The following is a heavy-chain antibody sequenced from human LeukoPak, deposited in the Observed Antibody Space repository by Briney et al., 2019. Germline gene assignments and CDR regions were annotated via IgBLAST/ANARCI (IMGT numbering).Heavy chain of an antibody. J-gene: IGHJ4*02. CDR1: GDSVSRRGAA. CDR3: ARGRDNSFDF. D-gene: IGHD1-20*01. CDR2: AYQGSKLYS. V-gene: IGHV6-1*01. Sequence: SQTLSLTCDISGDSVSRRGAAWNWIRQSPSRGLEWLGRAYQGSKLYSEYAESVKSRLTINADTSKNQVSLQVNSVTPEDTAVYYCARGRDNSFDFWAQGILVTVSS.